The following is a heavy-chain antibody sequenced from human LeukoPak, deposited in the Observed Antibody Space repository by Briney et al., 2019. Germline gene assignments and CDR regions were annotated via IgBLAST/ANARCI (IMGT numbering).Heavy chain of an antibody. V-gene: IGHV3-11*04. J-gene: IGHJ4*02. CDR3: ARDDDTAPDH. CDR1: GFTFSDYY. CDR2: ISCSGTTI. D-gene: IGHD5-18*01. Sequence: GGSLRLSCAASGFTFSDYYMRWISQAAGKGRELVSYISCSGTTIYYAASVNGPFTISRDNAKNSLYLQMNSLRAEDTAVYYCARDDDTAPDHWGQGTLVTVSS.